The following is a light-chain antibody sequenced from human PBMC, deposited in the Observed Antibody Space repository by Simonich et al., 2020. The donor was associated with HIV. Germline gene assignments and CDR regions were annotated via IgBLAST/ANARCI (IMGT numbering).Light chain of an antibody. CDR3: QSYDTSNQV. J-gene: IGLJ3*02. V-gene: IGLV6-57*03. CDR1: SGSISRNY. CDR2: EDT. Sequence: NFMLTQPHSLSESPGKTVTFSCTRSSGSISRNYVQWYQQRPGIAPTTVIYEDTQRPSGVPDRFSGSIDSSSTPASLTIAGLKTEDDADYYCQSYDTSNQVFGGGTKLTVL.